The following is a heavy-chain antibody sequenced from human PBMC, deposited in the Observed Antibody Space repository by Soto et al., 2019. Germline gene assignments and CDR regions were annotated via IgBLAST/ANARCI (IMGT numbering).Heavy chain of an antibody. V-gene: IGHV1-69*13. CDR3: ASHLGVVKDSPCYYYYGMDI. CDR1: GGTFSSYA. CDR2: IIPIFGTA. J-gene: IGHJ6*02. D-gene: IGHD3-3*01. Sequence: SVKVSCKASGGTFSSYAISWVRQAPGQGLEWMGGIIPIFGTANYAQKLQGRVTITADESTSTAYMELSSLRSEDTAVYYCASHLGVVKDSPCYYYYGMDIWGQGTTVTVSS.